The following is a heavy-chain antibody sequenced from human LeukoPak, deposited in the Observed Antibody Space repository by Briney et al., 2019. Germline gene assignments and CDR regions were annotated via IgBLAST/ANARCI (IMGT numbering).Heavy chain of an antibody. Sequence: PGGSLRLSCAASGFTFSSYAMGWVRQAPGKGLEWVSAISGSGGSTYYADSVKGRFTISRDNSKITLYLQMNSLRAEDTAVYYCAKDLTTSPYYFDYWGQGTLVTVSS. D-gene: IGHD1-14*01. J-gene: IGHJ4*02. CDR2: ISGSGGST. CDR1: GFTFSSYA. V-gene: IGHV3-23*01. CDR3: AKDLTTSPYYFDY.